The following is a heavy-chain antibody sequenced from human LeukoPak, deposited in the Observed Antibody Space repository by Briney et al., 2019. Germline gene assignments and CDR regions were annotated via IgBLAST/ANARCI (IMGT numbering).Heavy chain of an antibody. D-gene: IGHD2-2*01. CDR1: GGTFSSYA. V-gene: IGHV1-69*05. CDR2: IIPIFGTA. CDR3: ARGGGCSSTSCQNWFDP. J-gene: IGHJ5*02. Sequence: ASVKVSCKASGGTFSSYAISWVRQAPGQGLEWMGGIIPIFGTANYAQKFQGRVTITTDESTSTAYMELSSLRSEDTAVYYCARGGGCSSTSCQNWFDPWGQGTLVTVSS.